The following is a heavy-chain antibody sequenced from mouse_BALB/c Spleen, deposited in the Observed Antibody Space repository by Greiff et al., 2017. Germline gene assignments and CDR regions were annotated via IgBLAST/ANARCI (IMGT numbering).Heavy chain of an antibody. J-gene: IGHJ3*01. CDR1: GFTFSSYT. CDR3: TREDPVLAAY. Sequence: EVQGVESGGGLVKPGGSLKLSCAASGFTFSSYTMSWVRQTPEKRLEWVATISSGGSYTYYPDSVKGRFTISRDNAKNTLYLQMSSLKSEDTAMYYCTREDPVLAAYWGQGTLVTVSA. V-gene: IGHV5-6-4*01. D-gene: IGHD1-1*01. CDR2: ISSGGSYT.